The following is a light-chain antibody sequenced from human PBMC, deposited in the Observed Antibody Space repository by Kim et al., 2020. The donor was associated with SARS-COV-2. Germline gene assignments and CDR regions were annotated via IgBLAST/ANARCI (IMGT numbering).Light chain of an antibody. Sequence: ALGQTVRSTCQGDSRRSYYASWYQQKPGQAPVLVIEGKNNRPSGIPDRFSGSSSGTTASLRITGAQAEDEADYYCKSRDSSGDLRVFGGGTQLTVL. CDR2: GKN. V-gene: IGLV3-19*01. CDR1: SRRSYY. CDR3: KSRDSSGDLRV. J-gene: IGLJ3*02.